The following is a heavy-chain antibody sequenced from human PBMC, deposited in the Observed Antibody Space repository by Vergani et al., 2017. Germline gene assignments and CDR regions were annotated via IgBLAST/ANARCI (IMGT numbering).Heavy chain of an antibody. D-gene: IGHD3-22*01. CDR1: EYSFGNYW. V-gene: IGHV5-51*03. CDR2: IYPADSDT. CDR3: ARLYGGDSSGSKYFDY. J-gene: IGHJ4*02. Sequence: EVELVQSGPEMRKPGESLKISCKGSEYSFGNYWIGWVRQMPGKGLEWMGIIYPADSDTRYSPSFQGQVTISVDKSISTAYLQRSSMRASDSAMYYCARLYGGDSSGSKYFDYWGQGTLVTVSS.